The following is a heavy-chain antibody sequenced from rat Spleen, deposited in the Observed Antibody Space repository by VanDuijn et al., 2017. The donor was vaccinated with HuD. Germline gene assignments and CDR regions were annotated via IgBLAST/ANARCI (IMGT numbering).Heavy chain of an antibody. J-gene: IGHJ2*01. CDR2: ISYGDSSGHSST. CDR1: GFTFSDYG. V-gene: IGHV5-29*01. CDR3: ARRHYGYTDYFDY. D-gene: IGHD1-9*01. Sequence: EVQLVESGGGLVQPGRSMKLSCTVSGFTFSDYGMAWVRQAPTKGLEWVATISYGDSSGHSSTYYRDSVKGRFTISRANAKSTLSLQMDSLRSEDTATYYCARRHYGYTDYFDYWGQGVMVTVSS.